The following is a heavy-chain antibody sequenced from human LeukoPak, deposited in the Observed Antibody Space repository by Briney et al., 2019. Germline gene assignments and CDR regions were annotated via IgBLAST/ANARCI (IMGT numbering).Heavy chain of an antibody. J-gene: IGHJ4*02. CDR3: ARDRFGYSSTWYPFDY. D-gene: IGHD6-13*01. Sequence: GGSLRLSCAASGFTFSSYNMNWVRQAPGKGLEWVSYISSSSGIIYYADSVKGRFTISRDNAKNSPYLQMNSLRAEDSAVYYCARDRFGYSSTWYPFDYWGQGTLVTVSS. CDR1: GFTFSSYN. V-gene: IGHV3-48*04. CDR2: ISSSSGII.